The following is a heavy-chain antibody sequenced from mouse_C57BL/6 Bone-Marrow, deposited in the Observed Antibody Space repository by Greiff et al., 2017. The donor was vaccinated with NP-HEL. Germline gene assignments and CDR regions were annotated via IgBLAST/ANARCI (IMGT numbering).Heavy chain of an antibody. Sequence: VQLQQSGAELARPGASVKMSCKASGYTFTSYTMHWVKQRPGQGLEWIGDINPSSGYTKYNQKFKDKATLTADKSSSTAYMQLSSLTSEDSAVYYCASHYYGSSYWYFDVWGTGTTVTVSS. V-gene: IGHV1-4*01. D-gene: IGHD1-1*01. J-gene: IGHJ1*03. CDR2: INPSSGYT. CDR3: ASHYYGSSYWYFDV. CDR1: GYTFTSYT.